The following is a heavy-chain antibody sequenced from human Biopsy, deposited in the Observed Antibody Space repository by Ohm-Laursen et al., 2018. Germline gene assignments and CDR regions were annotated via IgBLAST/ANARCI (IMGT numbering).Heavy chain of an antibody. D-gene: IGHD4-17*01. CDR1: GFTFSSYA. CDR3: ALAAAQTVTHFDY. V-gene: IGHV3-23*01. Sequence: GSLRLSCAASGFTFSSYAMTWFRQAPGKGLEWVSTISGNSDIIYDTDSVKGRFTISRDNSKNTLYLQINSLRADDTAVYYCALAAAQTVTHFDYWGQGTLVTVPS. CDR2: ISGNSDII. J-gene: IGHJ4*02.